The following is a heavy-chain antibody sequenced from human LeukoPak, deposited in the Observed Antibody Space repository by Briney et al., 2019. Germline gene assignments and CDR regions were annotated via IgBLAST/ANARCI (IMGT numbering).Heavy chain of an antibody. CDR3: ARDRGTWNDDGFDY. D-gene: IGHD1-1*01. CDR1: GGSISSSNYY. Sequence: SETLSLTCTVSGGSISSSNYYWGWIRQPPGKGLEWIGSIYYSGRTLYNPSLKSRVTISVDTSKNQFSLKLSSVTAADTAVYYCARDRGTWNDDGFDYWGQGTLVTVSS. CDR2: IYYSGRT. V-gene: IGHV4-39*07. J-gene: IGHJ4*02.